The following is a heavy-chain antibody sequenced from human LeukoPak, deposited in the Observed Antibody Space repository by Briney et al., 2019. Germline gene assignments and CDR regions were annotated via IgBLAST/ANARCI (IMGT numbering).Heavy chain of an antibody. Sequence: GGSLRLSCAASGFTFSDYYMSWIRQASGKGLEWVSYISSSGSTIYYADSVKGRFTISRDNAKNSLYLQMNSLRAEDTAVYYCARDLGANPPQPYGMDVWGQGTTVTVSS. CDR1: GFTFSDYY. V-gene: IGHV3-11*01. CDR2: ISSSGSTI. CDR3: ARDLGANPPQPYGMDV. D-gene: IGHD3-16*01. J-gene: IGHJ6*02.